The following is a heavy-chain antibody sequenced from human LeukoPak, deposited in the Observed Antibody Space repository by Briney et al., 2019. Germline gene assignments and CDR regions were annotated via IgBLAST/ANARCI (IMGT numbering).Heavy chain of an antibody. V-gene: IGHV3-74*01. CDR2: IKTDGSTT. CDR1: GFIFSGYW. D-gene: IGHD1-26*01. CDR3: ARGEGLGTTNGGYYFAY. J-gene: IGHJ4*02. Sequence: GGSLRLSCAGSGFIFSGYWMHWVRQAPGKGLAWVSRIKTDGSTTYYAGSVKGRFTVSRDNAKNTLYLQMNTLRAEDTAVYYCARGEGLGTTNGGYYFAYWGQGSLVIVSS.